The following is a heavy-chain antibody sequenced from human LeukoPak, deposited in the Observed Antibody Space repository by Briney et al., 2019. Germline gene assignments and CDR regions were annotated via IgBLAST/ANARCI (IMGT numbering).Heavy chain of an antibody. Sequence: SETLSLTCTVSGYSISSGYYWSWIRQPPGKGLEWIGYIYHSGSTYYNPSLKSRVTISVDRSKNQFSLKLSSVTAADTAVYYCARATIAAAPGVYNWFDPWGQGTLVTVSS. CDR2: IYHSGST. V-gene: IGHV4-38-2*02. D-gene: IGHD6-13*01. J-gene: IGHJ5*02. CDR1: GYSISSGYY. CDR3: ARATIAAAPGVYNWFDP.